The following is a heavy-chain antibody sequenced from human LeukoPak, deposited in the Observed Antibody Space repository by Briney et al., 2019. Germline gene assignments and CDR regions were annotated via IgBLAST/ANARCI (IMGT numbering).Heavy chain of an antibody. CDR2: LLDSWRT. CDR3: ATIRRGSIYGYFDF. Sequence: SETLSLTCTVSGASMSTHYWSWLRQPPGKGLEWIGYLLDSWRTKDNPSLQSRVTLSADTSKNQFSLRLTSVTAADTAVYYCATIRRGSIYGYFDFWGQEILVTVSS. V-gene: IGHV4-59*11. D-gene: IGHD5-18*01. CDR1: GASMSTHY. J-gene: IGHJ4*02.